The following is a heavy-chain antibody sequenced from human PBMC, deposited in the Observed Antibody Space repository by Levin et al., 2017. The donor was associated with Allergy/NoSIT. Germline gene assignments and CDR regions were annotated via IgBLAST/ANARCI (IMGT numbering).Heavy chain of an antibody. CDR2: IYHSGST. J-gene: IGHJ6*02. Sequence: LRLSCAVSGGSMSSGDYSWSWIRQPPGKGLEWIGYIYHSGSTYFNPSLKSRVTISVDRSKNQFSLKLSSVTAADTAVYYCARDYYGLDVWGQGTTVTVSS. CDR1: GGSMSSGDYS. CDR3: ARDYYGLDV. V-gene: IGHV4-30-2*01.